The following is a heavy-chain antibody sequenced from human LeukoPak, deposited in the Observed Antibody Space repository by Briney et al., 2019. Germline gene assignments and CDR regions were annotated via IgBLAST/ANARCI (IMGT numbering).Heavy chain of an antibody. CDR2: INPNSGGT. Sequence: GASVKVSCXASGYTSTGYYMHWVRQAPGQGLEWMGRINPNSGGTNYAQKFQGRVTMTRDTSISTAYMELSRLRSDDTAVYYCARPPMKSSLRVWFDPWGQGTLVTVTS. J-gene: IGHJ5*02. CDR3: ARPPMKSSLRVWFDP. V-gene: IGHV1-2*06. CDR1: GYTSTGYY.